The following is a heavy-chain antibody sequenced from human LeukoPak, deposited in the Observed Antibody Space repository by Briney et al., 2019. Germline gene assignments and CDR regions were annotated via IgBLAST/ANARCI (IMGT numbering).Heavy chain of an antibody. CDR3: AREKTACGGDCYDS. CDR1: GFTFSSYE. D-gene: IGHD2-21*01. Sequence: GGSLRLSCAASGFTFSSYEMNWVRQAPGKGLEWVSYIISSGTPIHYADSVKGRFTISRDNAKNSLFLQMNSLGAENTAVYYWAREKTACGGDCYDSWGQGTLVTVSS. CDR2: IISSGTPI. J-gene: IGHJ4*02. V-gene: IGHV3-48*03.